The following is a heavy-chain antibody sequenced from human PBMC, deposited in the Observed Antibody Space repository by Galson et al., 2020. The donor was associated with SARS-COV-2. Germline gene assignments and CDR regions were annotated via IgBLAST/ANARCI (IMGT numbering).Heavy chain of an antibody. J-gene: IGHJ4*02. CDR2: IYYSGST. CDR1: GGSISSSSYY. D-gene: IGHD3-3*01. Sequence: SQTLSLTCTVSGGSISSSSYYWGWIRQPPGKGLEWIGSIYYSGSTYYNPSLKSRVTISVDTSKNQFSLKLSSVTAADTAVYYCASPRITIFGVVIIHYWGQGTLVTVSS. V-gene: IGHV4-39*01. CDR3: ASPRITIFGVVIIHY.